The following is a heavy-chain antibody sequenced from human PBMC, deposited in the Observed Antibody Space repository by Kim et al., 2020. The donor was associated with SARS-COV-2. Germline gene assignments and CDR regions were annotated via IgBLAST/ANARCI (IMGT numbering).Heavy chain of an antibody. J-gene: IGHJ4*02. D-gene: IGHD3-10*01. V-gene: IGHV3-23*01. Sequence: GGSLRLSCAASGFIFSSYAMSWVRQAPGKGPEWVSVISGSGGSTYYADSVKGRFTISRDNSKSTLYLQMNSLGAEDTALYYCAKHPHFGYYGSGNYLRPFDYWGQGTLVTVSS. CDR1: GFIFSSYA. CDR2: ISGSGGST. CDR3: AKHPHFGYYGSGNYLRPFDY.